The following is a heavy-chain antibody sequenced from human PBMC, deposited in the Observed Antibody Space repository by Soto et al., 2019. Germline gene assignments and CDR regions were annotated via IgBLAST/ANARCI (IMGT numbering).Heavy chain of an antibody. CDR1: GYTFTGYY. J-gene: IGHJ4*02. CDR2: INPNSGGT. CDR3: ARGAFSSSSNSVYFDY. D-gene: IGHD6-13*01. Sequence: QVQLVQSGAEVKKPGASVKVSCKASGYTFTGYYMHWVRQAPGQGLEWMGWINPNSGGTNYTQKFQGWVTMTRDTSISTAYMELRRLRSDDTAVYYCARGAFSSSSNSVYFDYWGQGTLVTVSS. V-gene: IGHV1-2*04.